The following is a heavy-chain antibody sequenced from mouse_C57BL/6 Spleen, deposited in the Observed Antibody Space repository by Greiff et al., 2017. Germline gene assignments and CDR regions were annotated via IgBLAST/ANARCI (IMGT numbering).Heavy chain of an antibody. CDR1: GFTFSSYA. CDR2: ISDGGSYT. Sequence: EVQGVESGGGLVKPGGSLKLSCAASGFTFSSYAMSWVRQTPEKRLEWVATISDGGSYTYYPDNVKGRFTISRDNAKNNLYLQMSHLKSEDTAMYYCARDAGSSLYAMDYWGQGTSVTVSS. V-gene: IGHV5-4*01. J-gene: IGHJ4*01. D-gene: IGHD1-1*01. CDR3: ARDAGSSLYAMDY.